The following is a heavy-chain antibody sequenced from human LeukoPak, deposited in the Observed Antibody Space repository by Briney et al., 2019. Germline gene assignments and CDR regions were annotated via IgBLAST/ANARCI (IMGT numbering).Heavy chain of an antibody. V-gene: IGHV3-23*01. J-gene: IGHJ4*02. D-gene: IGHD6-19*01. CDR1: GFTFSSYE. CDR2: ISGSGGST. Sequence: GGSLRLSCAASGFTFSSYEMNWVRQAPGKGLEWVSAISGSGGSTYYADSVKGRFTISRDNSKNTLYLQMNSLRAEDTAVYYCAKTPNRGSGWYENYFDYWGQGTLVTVSS. CDR3: AKTPNRGSGWYENYFDY.